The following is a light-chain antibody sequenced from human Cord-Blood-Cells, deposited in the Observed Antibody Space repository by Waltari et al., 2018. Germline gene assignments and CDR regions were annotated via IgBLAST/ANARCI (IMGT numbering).Light chain of an antibody. Sequence: QSALTQPASVSGSPGQSTTLSCTGTRSDDGGYNSVSWYQQHPGKAPKLMIYDVSNRPSGVSNRFSGSKSGNTASLTISGLQAEDEADYYCSSYTSSSTVVFGGGTKLTVL. CDR1: RSDDGGYNS. CDR3: SSYTSSSTVV. CDR2: DVS. V-gene: IGLV2-14*01. J-gene: IGLJ2*01.